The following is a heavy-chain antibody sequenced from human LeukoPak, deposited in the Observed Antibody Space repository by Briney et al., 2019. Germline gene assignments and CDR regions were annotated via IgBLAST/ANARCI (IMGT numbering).Heavy chain of an antibody. CDR2: INHSGST. Sequence: SETLSLTCAVYGESFSDYYWSWISQPPGRGLEWIGEINHSGSTNYNPSLKSRVTRSLDTSKNQFSLRLSSVTAADTAVYYCARVGKYYYDRAFDYWGQGTLVTVSS. V-gene: IGHV4-34*01. J-gene: IGHJ4*02. D-gene: IGHD3-22*01. CDR1: GESFSDYY. CDR3: ARVGKYYYDRAFDY.